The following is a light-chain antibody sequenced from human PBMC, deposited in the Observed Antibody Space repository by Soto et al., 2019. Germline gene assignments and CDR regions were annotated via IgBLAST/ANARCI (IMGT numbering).Light chain of an antibody. CDR3: SSLTSRNTPYV. V-gene: IGLV2-14*01. Sequence: QSVLTQPASVSGSPGQSITISCTGTSSDVGGYNYVSWYQQHPGKAPKLMIYEVSNRPSGVSNRFSGSKSGNTASLTISGLQAEDEADYYCSSLTSRNTPYVLGTGTKVTVL. J-gene: IGLJ1*01. CDR2: EVS. CDR1: SSDVGGYNY.